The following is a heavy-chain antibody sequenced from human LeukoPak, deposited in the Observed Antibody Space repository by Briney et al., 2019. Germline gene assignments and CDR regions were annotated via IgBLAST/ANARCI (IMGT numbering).Heavy chain of an antibody. CDR2: ISGSGGST. D-gene: IGHD4-17*01. J-gene: IGHJ4*02. Sequence: GGSLRLSCAASRFTFSSYAMSWVRQAPGKGLEWVSAISGSGGSTYYADSVKGRFTISRDNSKNTLYLQMNSLRAEDTAVYYCARDRDYGDNSLDYWGQGTLVTVSS. CDR1: RFTFSSYA. V-gene: IGHV3-23*01. CDR3: ARDRDYGDNSLDY.